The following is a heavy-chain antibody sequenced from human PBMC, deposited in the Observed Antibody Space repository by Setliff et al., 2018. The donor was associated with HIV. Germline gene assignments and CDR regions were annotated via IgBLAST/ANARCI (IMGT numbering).Heavy chain of an antibody. V-gene: IGHV4-59*11. Sequence: SETLSLTCTVSGGSISSHYWSWIRQPPGKGLEWIGYIYYSGSANYNPSLKSRVTISVDTSKNQFSLKLSSVTAADTAVYYCARDRGSSYYYYYYMDVWGKGTTVTVSS. CDR1: GGSISSHY. CDR2: IYYSGSA. J-gene: IGHJ6*03. CDR3: ARDRGSSYYYYYYMDV. D-gene: IGHD6-6*01.